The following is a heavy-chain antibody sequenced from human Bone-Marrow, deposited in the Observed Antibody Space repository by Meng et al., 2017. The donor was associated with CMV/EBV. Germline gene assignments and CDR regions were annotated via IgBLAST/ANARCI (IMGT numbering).Heavy chain of an antibody. D-gene: IGHD6-13*01. CDR2: IIPIFGTA. V-gene: IGHV1-69*05. J-gene: IGHJ3*02. CDR1: GGTFSSYA. Sequence: SVKVSCKASGGTFSSYAISWVRQAPGQGLEWMGGIIPIFGTANYAQKFQGRVTITTDESTSTAYMELSSLRADDTAVYYRARVIAAAQNAFDIWGQGTRVT. CDR3: ARVIAAAQNAFDI.